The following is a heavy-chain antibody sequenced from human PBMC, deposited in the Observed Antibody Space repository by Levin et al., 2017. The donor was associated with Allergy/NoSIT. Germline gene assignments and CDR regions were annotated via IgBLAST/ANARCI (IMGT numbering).Heavy chain of an antibody. D-gene: IGHD1-26*01. CDR2: TYYRSKWYN. CDR1: GDSVSSNSGA. V-gene: IGHV6-1*01. CDR3: AWEKRDGFDI. J-gene: IGHJ3*02. Sequence: SETLSLTCAISGDSVSSNSGAWNWIRQSPSRGLEWLGRTYYRSKWYNDYAVSVKSRITINPDTSKNQFSLQLNSVTPEDTAVYYCAWEKRDGFDIWGQGTMVTVSS.